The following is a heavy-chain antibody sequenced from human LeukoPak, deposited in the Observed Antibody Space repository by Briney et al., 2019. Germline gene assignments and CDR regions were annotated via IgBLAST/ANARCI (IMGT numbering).Heavy chain of an antibody. CDR3: ARGVVVAATRYYYYYMDV. V-gene: IGHV4-59*01. CDR1: GGSISSYY. CDR2: IYYSGST. Sequence: SETLSLTCTVSGGSISSYYWSWIRQPPGKGLEWIGYIYYSGSTNYNPSLKSRVTISVDTSKNQFSLKLSSVTAADTAVYYCARGVVVAATRYYYYYMDVWGKGTTVTVSS. J-gene: IGHJ6*03. D-gene: IGHD2-15*01.